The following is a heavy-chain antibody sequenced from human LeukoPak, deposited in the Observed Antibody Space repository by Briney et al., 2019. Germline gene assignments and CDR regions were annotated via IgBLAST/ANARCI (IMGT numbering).Heavy chain of an antibody. Sequence: SETLSLTCTVSGGSISSSSYYWGWIRQPPGKGLEWIGRVYYSGSTYYNPSLKSRVTVSVDTSKNQFSLKLSSVSAADTAVYYCARRDFWSGYYRHFDYWGQGTLVTVSS. V-gene: IGHV4-39*07. J-gene: IGHJ4*02. CDR3: ARRDFWSGYYRHFDY. CDR2: VYYSGST. CDR1: GGSISSSSYY. D-gene: IGHD3-3*01.